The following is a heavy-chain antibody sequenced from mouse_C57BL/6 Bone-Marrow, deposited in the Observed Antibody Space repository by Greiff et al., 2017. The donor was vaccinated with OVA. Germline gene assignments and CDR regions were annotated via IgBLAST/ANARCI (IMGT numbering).Heavy chain of an antibody. V-gene: IGHV15-2*01. CDR1: DSEVFPIAY. D-gene: IGHD1-1*01. CDR2: ILPSIGRT. J-gene: IGHJ4*01. Sequence: QVQLQQSGSELRSPGSSVKLSCKDFDSEVFPIAYMSWVRQKPGHGFEWIGGILPSIGRTIYGEKFEDKATLDADTLSNTAYLELNSLTSEDSAIYYGARRVIYYYGSSLYYAMDYWGQGTSVTVSS. CDR3: ARRVIYYYGSSLYYAMDY.